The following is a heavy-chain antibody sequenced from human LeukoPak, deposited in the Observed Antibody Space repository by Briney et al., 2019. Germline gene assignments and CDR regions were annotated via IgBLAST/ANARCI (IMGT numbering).Heavy chain of an antibody. J-gene: IGHJ4*02. V-gene: IGHV4-34*01. Sequence: SETLSLTCAVYGGSFSGYYWSWIRQPPGKGLEWIGEINHSGSTNYNPSLKSRVTISVDTSKNQFSLRLSSVTAADTAVYYCARGDTDMYYDFWSGNRGGDYFDYWGQGTLVTVSS. CDR1: GGSFSGYY. CDR3: ARGDTDMYYDFWSGNRGGDYFDY. CDR2: INHSGST. D-gene: IGHD3-3*01.